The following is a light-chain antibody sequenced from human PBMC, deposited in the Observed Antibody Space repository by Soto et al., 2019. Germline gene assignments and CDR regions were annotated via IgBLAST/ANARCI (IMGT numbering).Light chain of an antibody. CDR2: GAS. CDR3: QQYNNWPPLT. CDR1: QSVSSI. J-gene: IGKJ4*01. V-gene: IGKV3-15*01. Sequence: EIVMTQSPATLSVSPGERATLSCRASQSVSSILAWYQQKPGQAPRLLIYGASTRATGIPARFSGSGSGTEFTLTISSLQSEDFAVYYCQQYNNWPPLTFGGGNKVEIK.